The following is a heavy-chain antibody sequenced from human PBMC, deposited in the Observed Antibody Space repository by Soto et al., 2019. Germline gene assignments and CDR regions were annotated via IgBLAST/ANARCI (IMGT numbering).Heavy chain of an antibody. D-gene: IGHD4-4*01. J-gene: IGHJ6*02. V-gene: IGHV1-69*01. Sequence: QVQLVQSGAEGKKPGSSVKVSCKASGGTFSSYAISWVRQAPGQGLEWMGGIIPIFGTANYAQQFQGRVTITADESTNTAYMELSSLRSEDTAVYYCARSPTVTTRTYYYYGMDVWGQGTTVTVSS. CDR2: IIPIFGTA. CDR1: GGTFSSYA. CDR3: ARSPTVTTRTYYYYGMDV.